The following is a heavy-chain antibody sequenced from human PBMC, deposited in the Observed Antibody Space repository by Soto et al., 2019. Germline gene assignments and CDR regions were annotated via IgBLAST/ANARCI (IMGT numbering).Heavy chain of an antibody. V-gene: IGHV3-23*01. CDR3: AKYAGIVVVVATVSAPLDY. Sequence: EVQLLESGGGLVQPGGSLRLSCAASGFTFNNYAMTWVRQAPGKGLEWVSGISGGGGRTYYADSVKGRFTVSRDISKNTLYLQTDSLRAEDTALYYCAKYAGIVVVVATVSAPLDYWGQGTLVTVSS. CDR2: ISGGGGRT. J-gene: IGHJ4*02. D-gene: IGHD2-15*01. CDR1: GFTFNNYA.